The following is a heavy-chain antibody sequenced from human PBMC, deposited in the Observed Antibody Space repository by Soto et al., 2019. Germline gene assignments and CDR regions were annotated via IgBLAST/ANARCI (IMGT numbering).Heavy chain of an antibody. Sequence: GGSLRLSCVGSGLTFSSCAMGWVRQAPGKGLEWVSDISGNGGSTYYADSVKGRFTISRDNSKNTLFLEMNSLRVEDTAVYYCAKRLFAIVVVGGYDIWGQGTKVTVSS. CDR3: AKRLFAIVVVGGYDI. D-gene: IGHD5-18*01. J-gene: IGHJ3*02. CDR1: GLTFSSCA. V-gene: IGHV3-23*01. CDR2: ISGNGGST.